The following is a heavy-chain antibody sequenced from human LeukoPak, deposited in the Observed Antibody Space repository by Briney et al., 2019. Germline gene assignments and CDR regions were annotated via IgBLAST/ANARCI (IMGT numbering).Heavy chain of an antibody. D-gene: IGHD3-10*01. CDR1: GGSISSYY. V-gene: IGHV4-4*07. CDR2: IYTSGST. Sequence: SSETLSLTCTVSGGSISSYYWSWIRQPAGKGLEWIGRIYTSGSTNYNPSLKSRVTMSVDTSKNQFSLKLSSVTAADTAVYYCARGTGSYYNGYAFDIWGQGTMVTVSS. J-gene: IGHJ3*02. CDR3: ARGTGSYYNGYAFDI.